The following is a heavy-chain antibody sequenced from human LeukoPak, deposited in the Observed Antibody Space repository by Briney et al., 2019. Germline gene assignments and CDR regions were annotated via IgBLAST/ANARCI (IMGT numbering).Heavy chain of an antibody. CDR2: IYSGGST. J-gene: IGHJ5*02. D-gene: IGHD6-19*01. V-gene: IGHV3-66*01. CDR3: AKERSSGWYVGWFDP. CDR1: EFSVGSNY. Sequence: GGSLRLSCAASEFSVGSNYMTWVRQAPGKGLEWVSLIYSGGSTYYADSVKGRFTISRDNSKNTLYLQMNSLRAEDTAVYYCAKERSSGWYVGWFDPWGQGTLVTVSS.